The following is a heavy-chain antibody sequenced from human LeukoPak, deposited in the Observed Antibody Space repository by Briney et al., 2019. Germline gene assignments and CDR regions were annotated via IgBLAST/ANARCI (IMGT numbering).Heavy chain of an antibody. CDR2: ISYDGSNK. J-gene: IGHJ4*02. CDR1: GFTFSGYG. Sequence: GGSLRLSCSASGFTFSGYGMQWVRQAPGKGLEWVTVISYDGSNKYYADSVKGRFTISRDNSKNALYLQMNSLRAEDTAVYYCAKDRNYGSGTYYNGLDYWGQGTLVTVSS. V-gene: IGHV3-30*18. CDR3: AKDRNYGSGTYYNGLDY. D-gene: IGHD3-10*01.